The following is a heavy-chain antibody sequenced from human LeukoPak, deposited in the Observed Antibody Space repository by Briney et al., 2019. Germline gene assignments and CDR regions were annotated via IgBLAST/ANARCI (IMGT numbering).Heavy chain of an antibody. Sequence: SETLSLTCTVSGGSISSYYWSWLRQPPGKGLEWIGYIYYSGSTNYNPSLKSRVTISVDTSKNQFSLKLSSVTAADTAVYYCAALVGNAFDIWGQGTMVTVSS. CDR1: GGSISSYY. J-gene: IGHJ3*02. D-gene: IGHD1-26*01. CDR2: IYYSGST. V-gene: IGHV4-59*08. CDR3: AALVGNAFDI.